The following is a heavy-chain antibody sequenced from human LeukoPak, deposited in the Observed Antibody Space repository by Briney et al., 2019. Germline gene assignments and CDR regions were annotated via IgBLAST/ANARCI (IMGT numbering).Heavy chain of an antibody. CDR1: GGTFISYT. CDR2: IIPIFGTA. J-gene: IGHJ4*02. D-gene: IGHD4-17*01. Sequence: GASVKVSCKASGGTFISYTISWVRQAPGQGLEWMGGIIPIFGTANYAQKFQGRVTITADESTSTAYMELRSLRSDDTAVYYCARGGLRVTIDYWGQGTLVTVSS. CDR3: ARGGLRVTIDY. V-gene: IGHV1-69*13.